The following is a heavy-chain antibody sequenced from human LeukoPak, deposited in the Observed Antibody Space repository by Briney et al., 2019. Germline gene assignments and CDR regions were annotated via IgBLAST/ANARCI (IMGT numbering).Heavy chain of an antibody. Sequence: SETLSLICNVSGGSISSYHWSWIRQPAGKGLEWVGRIYNTGSTNYNPSLKSRVTLSLDTSKNQVSLKLSSVTAADTAVYFCARDRGPYCSGGSCFDYWGQGILVTVPS. CDR1: GGSISSYH. D-gene: IGHD2-15*01. J-gene: IGHJ4*02. CDR2: IYNTGST. V-gene: IGHV4-4*07. CDR3: ARDRGPYCSGGSCFDY.